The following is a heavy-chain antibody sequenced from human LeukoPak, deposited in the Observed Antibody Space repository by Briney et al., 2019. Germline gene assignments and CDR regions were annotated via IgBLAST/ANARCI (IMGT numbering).Heavy chain of an antibody. V-gene: IGHV3-30*02. J-gene: IGHJ3*02. CDR3: AKDGKMIVVLFGAFDI. D-gene: IGHD3-22*01. CDR1: GITFSSYS. CDR2: IRYDGSEK. Sequence: GGSLRLSCAASGITFSSYSMNWVRQAPGKGLEWVAFIRYDGSEKYYADSVKGRFTISRDNSKNTLYMQMNSLRAEDTAVYYCAKDGKMIVVLFGAFDIWGQGTMTVSS.